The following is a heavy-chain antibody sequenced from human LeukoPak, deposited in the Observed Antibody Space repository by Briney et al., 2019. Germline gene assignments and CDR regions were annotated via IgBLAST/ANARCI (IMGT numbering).Heavy chain of an antibody. CDR2: IYYSGST. D-gene: IGHD6-6*01. CDR3: ASSEYSSSSPDY. Sequence: SETLSLTCAVSGGSISSYYWSWIRQPPGKGLEWIGYIYYSGSTNYNPSLKSRVTISVDTSKNQFSLKLSSVTAADTAVYYCASSEYSSSSPDYWGQGTLVTVSS. CDR1: GGSISSYY. J-gene: IGHJ4*02. V-gene: IGHV4-59*01.